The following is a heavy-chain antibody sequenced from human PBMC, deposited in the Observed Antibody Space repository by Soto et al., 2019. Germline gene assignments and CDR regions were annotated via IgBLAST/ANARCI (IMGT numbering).Heavy chain of an antibody. CDR3: AKRKYCPSTTCFDY. V-gene: IGHV1-18*01. CDR1: GYTFTSYG. Sequence: ASVKVSCKASGYTFTSYGISWVRQAPGQGLEWMGWISAYNGNTNYAQKLQGRVTMTTDTSTSTAYMELRSLRAEDTAVYYCAKRKYCPSTTCFDYWGQGTLVTVSS. D-gene: IGHD2-2*01. CDR2: ISAYNGNT. J-gene: IGHJ4*02.